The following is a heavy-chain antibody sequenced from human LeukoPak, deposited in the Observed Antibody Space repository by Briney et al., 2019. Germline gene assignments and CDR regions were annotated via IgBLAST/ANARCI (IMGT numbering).Heavy chain of an antibody. V-gene: IGHV3-23*01. J-gene: IGHJ4*02. CDR3: AKGRTAYCSSTSCYTSDY. D-gene: IGHD2-2*02. CDR1: GFTFSSYA. CDR2: IIGSGGST. Sequence: PGASLRLSCEASGFTFSSYAMSWVRQAPGQGLEWVSAIIGSGGSTNYADSVKGRFTITRDNSKNTLYLQMNSLRAEDTAVYYCAKGRTAYCSSTSCYTSDYWGQGTLVTVSS.